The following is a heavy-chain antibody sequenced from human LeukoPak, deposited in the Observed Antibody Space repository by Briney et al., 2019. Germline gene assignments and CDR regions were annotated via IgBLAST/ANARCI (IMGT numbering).Heavy chain of an antibody. CDR1: GGSISSYY. J-gene: IGHJ6*03. D-gene: IGHD2-2*01. CDR2: IYYSGST. CDR3: ARVPTSDTNYYYYYMDV. V-gene: IGHV4-59*01. Sequence: SETLSLTCTVSGGSISSYYWSWIRQPPGKGLEWIGYIYYSGSTNYNPSLKSRVTISVDTSKNQFSLKLSSVTAADTAAYYCARVPTSDTNYYYYYMDVWGKGTTVTVSS.